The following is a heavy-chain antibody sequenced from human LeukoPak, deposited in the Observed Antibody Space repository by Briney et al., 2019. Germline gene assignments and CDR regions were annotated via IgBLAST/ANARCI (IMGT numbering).Heavy chain of an antibody. Sequence: GRSLRLSCAASGFTFSDYGMHWVRQAPGMGLERVAGVWHDGSNKNYAASVKGRFTISRDSSKNTLYLQMNSLRAEDTAVYYCARGPVSIFGVHPNYYIMDVWGQGTTVIASS. CDR2: VWHDGSNK. CDR1: GFTFSDYG. CDR3: ARGPVSIFGVHPNYYIMDV. J-gene: IGHJ6*02. V-gene: IGHV3-33*01. D-gene: IGHD3-3*01.